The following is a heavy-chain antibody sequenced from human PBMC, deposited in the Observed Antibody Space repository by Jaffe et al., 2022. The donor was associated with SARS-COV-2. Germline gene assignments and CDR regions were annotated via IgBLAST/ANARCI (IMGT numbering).Heavy chain of an antibody. Sequence: QVQLQESGPGLVKPSQTLSLTCTVSGGSISSGGYYWSWIRQHPGKGLEWIGYIYYSGSTYYNPSLKSRVTISVDTSKNQFSLKLSSVTAADTAVYYCAREGCSTSCPHGGQYYYYGMDVWGQGTTVTVSS. CDR1: GGSISSGGYY. CDR2: IYYSGST. J-gene: IGHJ6*02. CDR3: AREGCSTSCPHGGQYYYYGMDV. V-gene: IGHV4-31*03. D-gene: IGHD2-2*01.